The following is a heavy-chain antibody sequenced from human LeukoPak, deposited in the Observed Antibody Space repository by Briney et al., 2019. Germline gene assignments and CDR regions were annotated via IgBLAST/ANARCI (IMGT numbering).Heavy chain of an antibody. CDR2: ISGSGTGT. CDR1: GFSFSTYA. V-gene: IGHV3-23*01. J-gene: IGHJ5*02. Sequence: PGGSLRLSCAASGFSFSTYAVSWVRQAPGKGLEWVSAISGSGTGTYYADSVKGRFTISRDNSKNTLYLQMNSLRAEDTAVYYCAKSPSIVVVPAARWFDPWGQGTLVTVSS. CDR3: AKSPSIVVVPAARWFDP. D-gene: IGHD2-2*01.